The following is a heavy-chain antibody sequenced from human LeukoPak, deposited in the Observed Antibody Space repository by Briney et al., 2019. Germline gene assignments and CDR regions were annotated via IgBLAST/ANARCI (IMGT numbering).Heavy chain of an antibody. J-gene: IGHJ3*02. D-gene: IGHD1-26*01. CDR3: ARQGEGRRAFDI. CDR2: FYYSGST. V-gene: IGHV4-39*01. Sequence: SETLSLTCTLSSASISSSSYYCAWIRQPPGKGLERIGNFYYSGSTYYNTSLKSRVNISVDSSKNQFSLELNSVAAAETAVYYCARQGEGRRAFDIWGQGTMVTVSS. CDR1: SASISSSSYY.